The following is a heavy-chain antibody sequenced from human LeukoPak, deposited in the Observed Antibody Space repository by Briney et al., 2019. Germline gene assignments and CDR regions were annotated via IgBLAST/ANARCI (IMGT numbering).Heavy chain of an antibody. CDR2: INHSGST. CDR3: ARVGSVAAALFV. Sequence: SETLSLTCAVYGGSFSGYYWSWIRQPPGKGLEWIGEINHSGSTNYNPSLKSRVTISVDTSKNQFSLKLSSVTAADTAVYYCARVGSVAAALFVWGQGTMVTVSS. D-gene: IGHD6-13*01. J-gene: IGHJ3*01. V-gene: IGHV4-34*01. CDR1: GGSFSGYY.